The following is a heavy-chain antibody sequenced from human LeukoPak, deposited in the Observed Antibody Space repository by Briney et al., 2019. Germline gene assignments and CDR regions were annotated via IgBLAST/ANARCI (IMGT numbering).Heavy chain of an antibody. D-gene: IGHD6-13*01. CDR1: GFTFDDYA. V-gene: IGHV3-9*01. CDR2: ISWNSGNI. Sequence: GGSLRLSCAASGFTFDDYAMHWVRQAPGKGLEWVSGISWNSGNIGYADSVKGRFTISRDNAKNSLYLQMNSLRAEDTASYYCAKDLKSWYHYYAMDVWGQGTTVTVSS. CDR3: AKDLKSWYHYYAMDV. J-gene: IGHJ6*02.